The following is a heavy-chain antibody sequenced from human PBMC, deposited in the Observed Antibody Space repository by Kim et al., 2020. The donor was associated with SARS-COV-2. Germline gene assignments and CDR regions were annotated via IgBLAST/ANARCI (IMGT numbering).Heavy chain of an antibody. CDR2: ISYDGSNK. CDR1: GFTFSSYG. D-gene: IGHD2-21*02. CDR3: AKVALAYCGGDCYSYFDY. J-gene: IGHJ4*02. Sequence: GGSLRLSCAASGFTFSSYGMHWVRQAPGKGLEWVAVISYDGSNKYYVDSVKGRFTISRDNSKNTLYLQMNSLRAEDTAVYYCAKVALAYCGGDCYSYFDYWGQGTLVTVSS. V-gene: IGHV3-30*18.